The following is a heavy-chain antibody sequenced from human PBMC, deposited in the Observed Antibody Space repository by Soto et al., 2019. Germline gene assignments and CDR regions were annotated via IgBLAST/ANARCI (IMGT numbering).Heavy chain of an antibody. CDR1: GFTFNNYG. CDR3: AKDRPAWLPSPASSRY. V-gene: IGHV3-30*18. Sequence: QVQLVESGGGVVQPGRSLRLSCAASGFTFNNYGMHWVRQAPGKGLEWVALISHDGSNKYYADSVKGRFTISRDNSNNTLYLQMNSLRDEDTAVYYCAKDRPAWLPSPASSRYWGQGTLVTVSS. CDR2: ISHDGSNK. J-gene: IGHJ4*02. D-gene: IGHD3-22*01.